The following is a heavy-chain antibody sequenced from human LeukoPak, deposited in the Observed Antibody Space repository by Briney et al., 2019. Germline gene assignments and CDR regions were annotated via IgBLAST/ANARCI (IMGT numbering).Heavy chain of an antibody. V-gene: IGHV1-2*02. CDR1: GYSFTGDY. D-gene: IGHD2-2*01. CDR3: ARNPSPSPNWFDP. J-gene: IGHJ5*02. CDR2: INPNSGGT. Sequence: GASVKVSCKASGYSFTGDYMRWGRQAPGQGREWMGRINPNSGGTNYAQKFQGRVTMTRDTSISTAYMKLSRLRSDDTAVYYCARNPSPSPNWFDPWGQGNLVTVSS.